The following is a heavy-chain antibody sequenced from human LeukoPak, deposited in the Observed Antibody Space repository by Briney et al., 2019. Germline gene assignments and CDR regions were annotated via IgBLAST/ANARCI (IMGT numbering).Heavy chain of an antibody. J-gene: IGHJ6*02. D-gene: IGHD3-16*01. CDR3: ARERGWGAAYFYGVDV. CDR1: GFTFSIYG. Sequence: GGSLRLSCAASGFTFSIYGMSWVRQAPGKGLEWGSGISGSGGSMYYADSVKGRFTISGDNSMNTLYLQMNSLRAEDTAVYYCARERGWGAAYFYGVDVWGQGTTVTVSS. CDR2: ISGSGGSM. V-gene: IGHV3-23*01.